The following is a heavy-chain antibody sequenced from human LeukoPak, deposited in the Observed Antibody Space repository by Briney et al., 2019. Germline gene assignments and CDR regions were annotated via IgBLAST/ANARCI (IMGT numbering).Heavy chain of an antibody. CDR3: ARAFGYSYGYNFDY. D-gene: IGHD5-18*01. Sequence: VASVTVSFTASGYTFTSYAMNWVRQAPGQGLEWMGWINTNTGNPTYAQGFTGRFVFSLDTSVSTAYLQISSLKAEDTAVYYCARAFGYSYGYNFDYWGQGTLVTVSS. V-gene: IGHV7-4-1*02. CDR1: GYTFTSYA. J-gene: IGHJ4*02. CDR2: INTNTGNP.